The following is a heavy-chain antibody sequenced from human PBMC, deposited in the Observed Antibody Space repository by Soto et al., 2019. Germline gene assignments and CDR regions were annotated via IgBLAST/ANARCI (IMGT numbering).Heavy chain of an antibody. CDR1: VFPFSDYT. D-gene: IGHD6-6*01. CDR3: AGDLGVSPRPKGY. V-gene: IGHV3-21*04. CDR2: ITSRTSDI. J-gene: IGHJ4*02. Sequence: WGSLRVSSVLTVFPFSDYTMNWVRQAPGKGLEWVSSITSRTSDIYYANSVRGRFTISRDNARNSLFLQLNSLRAEDTAIYYCAGDLGVSPRPKGYWGQGTMVTVSS.